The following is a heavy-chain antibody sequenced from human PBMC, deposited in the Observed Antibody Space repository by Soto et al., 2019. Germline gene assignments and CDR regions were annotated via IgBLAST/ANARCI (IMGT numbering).Heavy chain of an antibody. Sequence: SETLSLTCAVSGGSISSGGYSWSWIRQPPGKGLEWIGYIYHSGSTYYNLSLKSRVTISVDRSKNQFSLKLSSVTAADTAVYYCARGPGYYGMDVWGQGTTVTVSS. CDR1: GGSISSGGYS. V-gene: IGHV4-30-2*01. J-gene: IGHJ6*02. CDR3: ARGPGYYGMDV. CDR2: IYHSGST.